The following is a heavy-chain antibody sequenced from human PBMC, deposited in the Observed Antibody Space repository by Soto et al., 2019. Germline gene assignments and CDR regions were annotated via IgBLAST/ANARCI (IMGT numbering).Heavy chain of an antibody. CDR1: GFSLSTSGLG. V-gene: IGHV2-5*01. CDR3: EHRPSGWYLFYY. D-gene: IGHD6-19*01. CDR2: IYWNDDK. Sequence: QITLKESGPTLVRPTQTLTLTCTFSGFSLSTSGLGVGWIRQPPGKALEWLALIYWNDDKRYSPSLKARLTITTDTSQNQVVLTMTNMDPVDTATYYCEHRPSGWYLFYYGGQGTLVTVSS. J-gene: IGHJ4*02.